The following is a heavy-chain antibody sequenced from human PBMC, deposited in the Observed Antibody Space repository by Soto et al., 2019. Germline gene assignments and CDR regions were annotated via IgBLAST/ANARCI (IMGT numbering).Heavy chain of an antibody. Sequence: QVQLQESGPGLVKPSETLSLPCTVSGASISGFYWSWIRKSAGKGLEWIGLIYATGTTDYNPSLKSRVMMSVDTSKKQFSLKLRSVTAADTAVYYCVRDGTKTLRDWFDPWGQGISVTVSS. D-gene: IGHD1-1*01. V-gene: IGHV4-4*07. CDR1: GASISGFY. CDR3: VRDGTKTLRDWFDP. J-gene: IGHJ5*02. CDR2: IYATGTT.